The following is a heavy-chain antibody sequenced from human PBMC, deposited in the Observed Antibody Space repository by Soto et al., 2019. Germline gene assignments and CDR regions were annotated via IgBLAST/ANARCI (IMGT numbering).Heavy chain of an antibody. D-gene: IGHD3-22*01. Sequence: EEQLVESGGGLVQPGGSLRLSCAASGSTFSRYEMNWVRQAPGKGLEWVSYISDSGSNTLYADSVKGRFTVSRDTAKNSLYLQMSGLRDEDRAVYYCARYYYDSSGYDGMDVWGQGTTVTVSS. V-gene: IGHV3-48*03. J-gene: IGHJ6*02. CDR1: GSTFSRYE. CDR3: ARYYYDSSGYDGMDV. CDR2: ISDSGSNT.